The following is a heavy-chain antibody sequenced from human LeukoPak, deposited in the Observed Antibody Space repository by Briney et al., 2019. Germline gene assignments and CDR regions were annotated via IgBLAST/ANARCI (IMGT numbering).Heavy chain of an antibody. CDR3: ATQHHRGPPVY. CDR2: INHSGST. CDR1: GGSFSGYY. J-gene: IGHJ4*02. Sequence: PSETLSLTCAVYGGSFSGYYWSWIRQPPGKGLEWIGEINHSGSTNYNPSLKSRVTISVDTSKNQFSLKLSSVTAADTAVYYCATQHHRGPPVYWGQGTLVTVSS. D-gene: IGHD1-1*01. V-gene: IGHV4-34*01.